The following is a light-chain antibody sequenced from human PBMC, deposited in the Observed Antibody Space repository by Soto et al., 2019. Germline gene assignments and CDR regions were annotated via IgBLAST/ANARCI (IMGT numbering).Light chain of an antibody. CDR3: QQRSNWLWT. CDR2: DAS. V-gene: IGKV3-11*01. CDR1: QSVSSY. J-gene: IGKJ1*01. Sequence: EIVLTQSPATLSLSPGERATFSCRASQSVSSYLAWYQHKAGQAPRLLIYDASNRATGIPAMFSGSGSGTDFTLTISSREPEDFAVYYCQQRSNWLWTFGQGTKVEIK.